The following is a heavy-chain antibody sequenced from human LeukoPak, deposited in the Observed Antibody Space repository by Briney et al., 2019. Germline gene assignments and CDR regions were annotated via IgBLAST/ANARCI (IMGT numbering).Heavy chain of an antibody. CDR2: INPNSGGT. D-gene: IGHD3-3*01. V-gene: IGHV1-2*02. Sequence: ASVKVSCKASGYTFTGYYIHWVRQAPGQGLEWMGWINPNSGGTNYAQKFQGRVTMTRDTSISTAYMELSRLRSDDTAVYYCARANDFWSYAFDIWGQGTMVTVSS. CDR1: GYTFTGYY. CDR3: ARANDFWSYAFDI. J-gene: IGHJ3*02.